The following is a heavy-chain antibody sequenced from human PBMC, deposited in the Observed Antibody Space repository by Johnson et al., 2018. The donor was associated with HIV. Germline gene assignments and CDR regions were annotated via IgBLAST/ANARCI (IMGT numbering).Heavy chain of an antibody. CDR3: ARDRAHYYDSSGYYESGAFDI. CDR2: ISYDGSNK. D-gene: IGHD3-22*01. Sequence: VQLVESGGGVVQPGRSLRLSCAASGFTFSSYAMHWVRQAPGKGLEWVAVISYDGSNKYYADSVKGRFTISRDNSKNTLYLQMNSLSAEDTAVYYCARDRAHYYDSSGYYESGAFDIWGQGTMVTVSS. V-gene: IGHV3-30*04. J-gene: IGHJ3*02. CDR1: GFTFSSYA.